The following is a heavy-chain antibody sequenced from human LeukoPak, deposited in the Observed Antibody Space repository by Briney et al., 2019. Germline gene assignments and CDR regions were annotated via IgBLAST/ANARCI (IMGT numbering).Heavy chain of an antibody. V-gene: IGHV1-69*13. D-gene: IGHD1-26*01. CDR1: GGTFSSYA. Sequence: SVKVSCKASGGTFSSYAISWVRQAPGQGLEWMGGIIPIFGTANYAQKFQGRVTITADESTSTAYMELSSLRSEDTAVYYCARDRSFLGTYDRDFDYWGQGTLVTVSS. CDR3: ARDRSFLGTYDRDFDY. CDR2: IIPIFGTA. J-gene: IGHJ4*02.